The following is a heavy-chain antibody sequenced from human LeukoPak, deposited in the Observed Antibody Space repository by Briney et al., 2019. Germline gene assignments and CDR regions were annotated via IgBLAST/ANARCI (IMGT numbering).Heavy chain of an antibody. D-gene: IGHD1-1*01. J-gene: IGHJ4*02. V-gene: IGHV4-31*03. CDR2: IYYSGST. Sequence: SETLSPTCTVSGGPISSGGYYWSWIRQHPGKGLEWIGYIYYSGSTYYNPSLESRVTISVDTSKNQFSLKLSSVTAADTAVYYCARDRERRGIDYWGQGTLVTVSS. CDR3: ARDRERRGIDY. CDR1: GGPISSGGYY.